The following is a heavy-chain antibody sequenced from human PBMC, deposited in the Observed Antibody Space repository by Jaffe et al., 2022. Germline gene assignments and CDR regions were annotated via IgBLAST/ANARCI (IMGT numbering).Heavy chain of an antibody. J-gene: IGHJ4*02. V-gene: IGHV4-61*02. CDR1: GGSISSGSYY. Sequence: QVQLQESGPGLVKPSQTLSLTCTVSGGSISSGSYYWSWIRQPAGKGLEWIGRIYTSGSTNYNPSLKSRVTISVDTSKNQFSLKLSSVTAADTAVYYCAITSFAASHSWGGDYFDYWGQGTLVTVSS. CDR3: AITSFAASHSWGGDYFDY. CDR2: IYTSGST. D-gene: IGHD3-16*01.